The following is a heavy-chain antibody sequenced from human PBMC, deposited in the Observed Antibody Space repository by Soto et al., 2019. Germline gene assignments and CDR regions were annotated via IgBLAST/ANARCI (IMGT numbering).Heavy chain of an antibody. V-gene: IGHV4-31*03. CDR3: AREADYGDYGAWFDP. CDR1: GGSISSGGYY. J-gene: IGHJ5*02. CDR2: IYYSGST. D-gene: IGHD4-17*01. Sequence: QVQLQESGPGLVKPSQTLSLTCTVSGGSISSGGYYWSWIRQHPGKGLEWIGYIYYSGSTYYNPSLKVRITISVDPSKNHFSLKLSSVTAADTAVYYCAREADYGDYGAWFDPWGQGTLVTVSS.